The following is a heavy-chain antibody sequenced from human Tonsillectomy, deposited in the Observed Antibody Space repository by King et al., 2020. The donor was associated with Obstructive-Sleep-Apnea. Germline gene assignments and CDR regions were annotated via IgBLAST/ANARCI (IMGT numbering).Heavy chain of an antibody. D-gene: IGHD5-18*01. J-gene: IGHJ5*02. CDR3: VREGGSRGYRWFDP. V-gene: IGHV4-39*07. CDR2: INYSGRT. CDR1: GGSLSSGDYY. Sequence: LPLQESSPRQVKSSETLSLTCTISGGSLSSGDYYWGWIRQPPGQGLEWVGSINYSGRTYYSPSLKSRVTISTDTSKNQFSLTLISVTAADTAMYYCVREGGSRGYRWFDPWGQGTLVTVSS.